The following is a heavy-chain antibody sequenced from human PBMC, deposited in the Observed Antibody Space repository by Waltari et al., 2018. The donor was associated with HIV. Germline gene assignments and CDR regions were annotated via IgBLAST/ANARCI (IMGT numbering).Heavy chain of an antibody. CDR1: GFSLSPTGVG. Sequence: QITLKESGPTLVKPTQTLTLTCTFSGFSLSPTGVGVGWIRKPPGKALEWLALIYWDDDVRYSPFLKSRITVTKDTSENQVVLTMTNMAPVDTATYYCARTWAGSETQRSFDYWGQGTLVTVSS. D-gene: IGHD6-25*01. CDR3: ARTWAGSETQRSFDY. J-gene: IGHJ4*02. CDR2: IYWDDDV. V-gene: IGHV2-5*02.